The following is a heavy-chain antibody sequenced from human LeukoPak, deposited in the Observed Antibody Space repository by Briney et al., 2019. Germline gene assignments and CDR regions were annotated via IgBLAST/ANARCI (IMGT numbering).Heavy chain of an antibody. CDR2: MNPNSGNT. CDR3: ARFEDTAMGAFDI. V-gene: IGHV1-8*01. J-gene: IGHJ3*02. CDR1: GYTFTSYD. Sequence: ASVKVSCKASGYTFTSYDINWVRQATGQGLEWMGWMNPNSGNTGYAQKFQGRVTMTRNTSISTAYMELSSLRSEDTAVYYCARFEDTAMGAFDIWGQGTMVTVSS. D-gene: IGHD5-18*01.